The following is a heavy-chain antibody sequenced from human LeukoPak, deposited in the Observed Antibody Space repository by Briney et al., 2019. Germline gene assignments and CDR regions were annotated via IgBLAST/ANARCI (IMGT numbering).Heavy chain of an antibody. V-gene: IGHV1-8*01. CDR2: MNPNSGNT. Sequence: ASVKVSCKASGYTFTSYDINWVRQATGQGLEWMGWMNPNSGNTGYAQKFQGRVTMTRNTSISTAYMELSSLRSEDTAVYYCAREGPAVYDSSGYYYYYMDVWGKGTTVTVSS. D-gene: IGHD3-22*01. J-gene: IGHJ6*03. CDR1: GYTFTSYD. CDR3: AREGPAVYDSSGYYYYYMDV.